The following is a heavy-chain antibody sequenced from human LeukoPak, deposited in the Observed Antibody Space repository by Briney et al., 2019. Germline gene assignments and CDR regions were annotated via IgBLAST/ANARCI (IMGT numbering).Heavy chain of an antibody. V-gene: IGHV4-34*01. CDR3: ARGGGIAAAGTGT. D-gene: IGHD6-13*01. J-gene: IGHJ5*02. CDR2: INHSGST. Sequence: SETLSLTCALSGGPFSGYYWSWIRQPPGKGLEWIGEINHSGSTNYNPPLKSRVTISVDTSKNQFSLKLSSVTAADTAVYYCARGGGIAAAGTGTWGEGTLVTVSS. CDR1: GGPFSGYY.